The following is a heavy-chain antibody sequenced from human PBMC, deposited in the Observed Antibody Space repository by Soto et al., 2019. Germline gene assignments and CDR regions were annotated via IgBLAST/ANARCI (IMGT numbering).Heavy chain of an antibody. CDR2: INPNSGGT. Sequence: QVQLVQSGAEVKKPGASVKVSCKASGYTFTGYYMHWVRQAPGQGLEWMGWINPNSGGTNYAQKFQGWVTMTRDTSISTAYMELSRLRSDDTAVYYCARDHGDSGSSKANWYFDLWGRGTLVTVSS. CDR3: ARDHGDSGSSKANWYFDL. D-gene: IGHD1-26*01. J-gene: IGHJ2*01. CDR1: GYTFTGYY. V-gene: IGHV1-2*04.